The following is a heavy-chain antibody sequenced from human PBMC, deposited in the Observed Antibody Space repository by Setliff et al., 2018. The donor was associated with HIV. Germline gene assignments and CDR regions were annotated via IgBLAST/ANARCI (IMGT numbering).Heavy chain of an antibody. CDR2: IYTTQTT. Sequence: LSLTCTVSGDSTSTYYWNWIRQSPGKGLEWIGYIYTTQTTKYNPSLKSRVTISVDTSKNQFSLKLSSVTAADTAVYYCARRRSGSPFDYWGQGTLVTVSS. D-gene: IGHD1-26*01. V-gene: IGHV4-4*08. J-gene: IGHJ4*02. CDR1: GDSTSTYY. CDR3: ARRRSGSPFDY.